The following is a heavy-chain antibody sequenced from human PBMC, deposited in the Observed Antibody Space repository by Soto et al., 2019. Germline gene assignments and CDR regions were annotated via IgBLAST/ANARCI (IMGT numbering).Heavy chain of an antibody. CDR1: ECSFTSYW. D-gene: IGHD2-2*01. J-gene: IGHJ6*02. Sequence: GESLKISCKGSECSFTSYWISWVRQMPGKGLEWMGRIDPSDSYTNYSPSFQGHVTISADKSISTAYLQWSSLKASDTAMYYCASSPRGYCSSTSCRELGNYYGMDVWGQGTTVTVSS. V-gene: IGHV5-10-1*01. CDR2: IDPSDSYT. CDR3: ASSPRGYCSSTSCRELGNYYGMDV.